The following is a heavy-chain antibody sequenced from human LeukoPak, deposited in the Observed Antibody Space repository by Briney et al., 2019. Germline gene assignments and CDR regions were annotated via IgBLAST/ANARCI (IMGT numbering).Heavy chain of an antibody. J-gene: IGHJ4*02. CDR3: ATLGQKWQQLARAVSDY. CDR1: GYTFANYY. D-gene: IGHD6-13*01. CDR2: INPGGGST. V-gene: IGHV1-46*01. Sequence: ASVKVSCKASGYTFANYYIHWVRQAPGQRLEWMGIINPGGGSTFYAQKFQGRVTMTRDTSTSTAYMELSSLRFNDTAVYYCATLGQKWQQLARAVSDYWGQGTLVTVSS.